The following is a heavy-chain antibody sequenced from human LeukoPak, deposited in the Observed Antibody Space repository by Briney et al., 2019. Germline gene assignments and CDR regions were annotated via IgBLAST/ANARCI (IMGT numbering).Heavy chain of an antibody. CDR3: ARPSPPGDGYNPPDY. CDR1: GFNFDNYA. Sequence: GGSLRLSCVASGFNFDNYAMHWVRQPLGKGLEWVAVISHDERNKYYADSMKGRITISRDDSKNTLFLQMNNLRTEDTALYFCARPSPPGDGYNPPDYWGQGTLVTVSS. D-gene: IGHD5-24*01. CDR2: ISHDERNK. J-gene: IGHJ4*02. V-gene: IGHV3-30*04.